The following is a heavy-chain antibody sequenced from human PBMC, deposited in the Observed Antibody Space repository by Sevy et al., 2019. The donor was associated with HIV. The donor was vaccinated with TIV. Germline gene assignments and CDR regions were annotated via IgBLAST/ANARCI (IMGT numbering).Heavy chain of an antibody. J-gene: IGHJ5*02. Sequence: GESLKISCKGSGYSFTSYWIGWVRQMPGKGLEWMGIIYPGDSDTRYSPSFQGQVTISADKSISTAYLQWSSLKASDTALYYCARTVQDYDILTGYYMKCFDPWGQGTLVTVSS. CDR1: GYSFTSYW. CDR3: ARTVQDYDILTGYYMKCFDP. CDR2: IYPGDSDT. V-gene: IGHV5-51*01. D-gene: IGHD3-9*01.